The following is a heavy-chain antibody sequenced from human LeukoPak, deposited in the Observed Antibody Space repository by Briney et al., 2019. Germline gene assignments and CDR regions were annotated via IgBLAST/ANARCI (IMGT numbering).Heavy chain of an antibody. CDR1: GFTFSSYG. CDR3: ARGTPLLGVVIRPTDGMDV. D-gene: IGHD3-3*01. CDR2: IWYDGSNK. Sequence: PGGSLRLSCAASGFTFSSYGMHWVRQAPGKGLEWVAVIWYDGSNKYYADSVKGRFTISRENSKNTLYLQMNSLRAEDTAVYYCARGTPLLGVVIRPTDGMDVWGQGTTVTVSS. J-gene: IGHJ6*02. V-gene: IGHV3-33*01.